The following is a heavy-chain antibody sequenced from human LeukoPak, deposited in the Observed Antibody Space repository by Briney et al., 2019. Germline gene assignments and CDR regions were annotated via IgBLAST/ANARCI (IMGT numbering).Heavy chain of an antibody. CDR2: ISSSRSYI. CDR1: GFTFSSYS. V-gene: IGHV3-21*01. Sequence: PGGSLRLSCAASGFTFSSYSMNWVRQAPGKGLEWVSSISSSRSYIYYADSVKGRFTISRDNAKNSLYLQMNSLRAEDTAVYYCARDLHSSGYFNWFDPWGQGTLVTVSS. CDR3: ARDLHSSGYFNWFDP. J-gene: IGHJ5*02. D-gene: IGHD3-22*01.